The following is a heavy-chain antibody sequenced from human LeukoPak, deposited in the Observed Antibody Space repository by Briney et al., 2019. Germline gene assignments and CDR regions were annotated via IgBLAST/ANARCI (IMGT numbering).Heavy chain of an antibody. Sequence: AAVTVSSTASGGTFTIYAISWGRHGPGQGLGWMGWIGAYSGDTHYAQKVQDRVTLTADTSTNTAFMELRSLTADDTAIYYCAREGTSYYESSGYDSWGQGTLVTVTS. D-gene: IGHD3-22*01. CDR1: GGTFTIYA. CDR2: IGAYSGDT. V-gene: IGHV1-18*01. CDR3: AREGTSYYESSGYDS. J-gene: IGHJ4*02.